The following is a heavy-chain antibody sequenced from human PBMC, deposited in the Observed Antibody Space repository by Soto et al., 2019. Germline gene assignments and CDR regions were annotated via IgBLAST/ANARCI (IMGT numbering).Heavy chain of an antibody. CDR3: ARARTNWNDTRSPFPFDY. D-gene: IGHD1-20*01. CDR2: IYYSGST. Sequence: SETLSLTCTVSGGSVSSGSYYWSWIRQPPGKGLEWIGYIYYSGSTNYNPSLKSRVTISVDTSKNQFSLKLSSVTAADTAVYYCARARTNWNDTRSPFPFDYWGQGTLVTVSS. J-gene: IGHJ4*02. CDR1: GGSVSSGSYY. V-gene: IGHV4-61*01.